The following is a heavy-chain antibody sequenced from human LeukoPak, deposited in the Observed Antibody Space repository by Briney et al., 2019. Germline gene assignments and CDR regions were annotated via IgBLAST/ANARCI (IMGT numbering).Heavy chain of an antibody. Sequence: SETLSLTCTLSGGSLRSYYWTWIRQPPGKGLEYIGYVYYSGSTSYNPSLKSRVTISVDTSKNQFSLRLSSVTAADTAMYFCARAHSSGWDFDYWGQGTLVTVSS. J-gene: IGHJ4*02. V-gene: IGHV4-59*01. CDR1: GGSLRSYY. CDR3: ARAHSSGWDFDY. CDR2: VYYSGST. D-gene: IGHD6-19*01.